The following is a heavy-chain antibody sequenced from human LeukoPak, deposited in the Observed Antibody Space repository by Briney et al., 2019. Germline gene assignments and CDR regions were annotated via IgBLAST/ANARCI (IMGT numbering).Heavy chain of an antibody. D-gene: IGHD6-19*01. CDR3: GRQAYNSCWCDY. CDR1: GFTFSTYA. V-gene: IGHV3-23*01. CDR2: IIGVGGGT. J-gene: IGHJ4*02. Sequence: PGGSLRLSCAASGFTFSTYAMSRFRQAPGKGLEWVSAIIGVGGGTNSADSVKGRVTISRDNSKNTLFLQMNSLRAEDAALYYCGRQAYNSCWCDYWGQGTLGTLAS.